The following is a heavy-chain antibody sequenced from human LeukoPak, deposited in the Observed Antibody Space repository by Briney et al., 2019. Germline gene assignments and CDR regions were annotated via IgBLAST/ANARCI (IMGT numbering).Heavy chain of an antibody. J-gene: IGHJ6*02. Sequence: PSQTLSLTCTVSGGSISSGGYYWSWIRQHPGKGLEWIGYIYYSGSTNYNPSLKSRVTISVDTSKNQFSLKLSSVTAADTAVYYCARSKWSTYYYYYGMDVWGQGTTVTVSS. D-gene: IGHD2-15*01. CDR3: ARSKWSTYYYYYGMDV. CDR2: IYYSGST. CDR1: GGSISSGGYY. V-gene: IGHV4-61*08.